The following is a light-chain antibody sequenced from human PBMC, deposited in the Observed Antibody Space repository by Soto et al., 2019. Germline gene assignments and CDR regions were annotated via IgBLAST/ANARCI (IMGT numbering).Light chain of an antibody. Sequence: EIVMTQSPATLSVSPRETATLTCRASQTVSYNFAWYQQKPGQPPRLLLYRASTRATGVPDRFSASGFATEFTLSINGLQSEDFALYYCQQYDDWPRWTLGQGTKVDIK. CDR1: QTVSYN. CDR2: RAS. CDR3: QQYDDWPRWT. J-gene: IGKJ1*01. V-gene: IGKV3-15*01.